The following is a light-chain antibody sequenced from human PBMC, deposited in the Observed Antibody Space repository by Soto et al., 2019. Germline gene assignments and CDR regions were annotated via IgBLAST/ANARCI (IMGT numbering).Light chain of an antibody. CDR1: QSISTW. V-gene: IGKV1-5*01. CDR2: DAS. Sequence: DIQMTQSPSTLSASVGDRVTITCRASQSISTWLAWYQQKPGKAPKLLIYDASSLESGVPSRFSGSGSGTEFTFTISSLKPDYFATYYCQQYNSYSWTFGQGTKVEIK. CDR3: QQYNSYSWT. J-gene: IGKJ1*01.